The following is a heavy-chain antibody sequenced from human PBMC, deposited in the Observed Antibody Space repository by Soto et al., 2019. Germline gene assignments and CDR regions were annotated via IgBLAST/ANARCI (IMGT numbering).Heavy chain of an antibody. CDR1: GGTFSNHA. CDR2: IIPIFSTT. D-gene: IGHD6-13*01. Sequence: QVHLVQSGAEVKKPGSSVKVSCKASGGTFSNHAINWVRQAPGQGLEWMGRIIPIFSTTNYAQKFQGRVTFTADESTITADMEVSSLKHDDTAVYYCAREVAADGTFREDVFDIWGQGTLVTVSS. CDR3: AREVAADGTFREDVFDI. J-gene: IGHJ3*02. V-gene: IGHV1-69*12.